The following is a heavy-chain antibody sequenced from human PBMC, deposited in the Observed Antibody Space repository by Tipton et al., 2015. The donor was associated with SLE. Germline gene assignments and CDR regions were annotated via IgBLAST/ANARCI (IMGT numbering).Heavy chain of an antibody. CDR2: IYYSGST. J-gene: IGHJ4*02. CDR3: ARGNHRWLPFPFDY. D-gene: IGHD6-19*01. V-gene: IGHV4-59*01. CDR1: GGSIRSYY. Sequence: TLSLTCTVSGGSIRSYYWSWIRQPPGKGLEWIGYIYYSGSTNYNPSLKSRVTISVDTSKNQFSLKLSSVTAADTAVYYCARGNHRWLPFPFDYWGQGTLVTVSS.